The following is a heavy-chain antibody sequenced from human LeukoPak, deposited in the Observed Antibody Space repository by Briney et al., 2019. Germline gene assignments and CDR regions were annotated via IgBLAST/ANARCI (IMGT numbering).Heavy chain of an antibody. CDR1: GDSISRYY. CDR2: IYNGGII. CDR3: ARENLRLGELSFD. J-gene: IGHJ4*02. D-gene: IGHD3-16*02. Sequence: SETLSLTCTVSGDSISRYYWSWIRQPAGKGLEWIGRIYNGGIITYNPSLKSRVTMSIDTSNNQFSLRLRFVTAADTAVYYCARENLRLGELSFDWGQGTLVTVSS. V-gene: IGHV4-4*07.